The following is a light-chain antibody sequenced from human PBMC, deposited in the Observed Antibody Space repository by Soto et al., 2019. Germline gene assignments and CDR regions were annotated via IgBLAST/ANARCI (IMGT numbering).Light chain of an antibody. V-gene: IGLV2-14*03. CDR1: SSDVGGYNY. CDR3: SSYTSSSSLGV. Sequence: QSVRTQPASVSGAAGQWSSISCIGTSSDVGGYNYVSWYQQHPGKAPKLMIYEVSNRPSGVSNRFSGSKSGNTASLTISGLQAEDEAEYYCSSYTSSSSLGVFGTGTKVTVL. CDR2: EVS. J-gene: IGLJ1*01.